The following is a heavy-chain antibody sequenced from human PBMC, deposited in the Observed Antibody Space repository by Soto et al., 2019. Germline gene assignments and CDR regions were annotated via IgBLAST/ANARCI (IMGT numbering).Heavy chain of an antibody. CDR3: VRLNSGYEWGWVDP. V-gene: IGHV4-39*01. CDR1: GGSISSNNYY. Sequence: QLQLQESGPGLVKPSETLSLTCTVSGGSISSNNYYWGWIRQPPGKGLEWIGSIYYSGRTYYNPSLKSRVTIPVDTSKNQFSLKLRSVTAADTAVYYCVRLNSGYEWGWVDPWGQGTLVTVSS. D-gene: IGHD5-12*01. CDR2: IYYSGRT. J-gene: IGHJ5*02.